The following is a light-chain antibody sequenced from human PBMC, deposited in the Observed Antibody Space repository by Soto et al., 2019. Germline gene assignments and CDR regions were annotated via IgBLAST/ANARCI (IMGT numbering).Light chain of an antibody. CDR3: QSYDSSLNSYV. Sequence: QSVRTQPPSVSEAPGQRVTISCTGTGSDIGAGYDVHWYQQLPGAAPKLLIYSNAIRPSGVPDRFSGSKSGTSASLAITGLRAEDEADYYCQSYDSSLNSYVFGTGTKVTVL. J-gene: IGLJ1*01. CDR1: GSDIGAGYD. V-gene: IGLV1-40*01. CDR2: SNA.